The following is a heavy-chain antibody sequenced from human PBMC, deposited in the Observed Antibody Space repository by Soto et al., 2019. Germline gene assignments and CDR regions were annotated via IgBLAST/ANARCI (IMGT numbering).Heavy chain of an antibody. CDR2: INPNSGGT. CDR3: VRDGGMATVPTLDFDY. J-gene: IGHJ4*02. Sequence: QVQLVQSGAEVKKPGASVKVSCKASGYTFTGYYIHWVRQAPGQGVEWMGWINPNSGGTNYAQKFQGWLTMTRDTSISTAYMELSRLRSDDTAVYYCVRDGGMATVPTLDFDYWGQGTLVTVSS. D-gene: IGHD4-4*01. V-gene: IGHV1-2*04. CDR1: GYTFTGYY.